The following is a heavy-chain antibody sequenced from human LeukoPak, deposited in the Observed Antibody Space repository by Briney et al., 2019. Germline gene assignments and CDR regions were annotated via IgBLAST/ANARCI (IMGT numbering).Heavy chain of an antibody. CDR1: GYTFLDYN. J-gene: IGHJ4*02. CDR3: ATSGMYYLSFDY. Sequence: GASVKVSCKVSGYTFLDYNMNWVRQAAGQGLEWMGWINPNSGGTNYAQKFQGRVTMTRETSISSAYVELSSLRPDDTAVYYCATSGMYYLSFDYWGQGTLVTVSS. D-gene: IGHD2-8*01. V-gene: IGHV1-2*02. CDR2: INPNSGGT.